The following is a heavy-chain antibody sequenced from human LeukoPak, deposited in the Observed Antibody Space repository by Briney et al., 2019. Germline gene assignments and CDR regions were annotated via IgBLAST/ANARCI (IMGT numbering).Heavy chain of an antibody. V-gene: IGHV3-7*01. CDR1: GFTFSSYW. J-gene: IGHJ4*02. Sequence: GGSLRLSCAASGFTFSSYWMSWVRQAPGKGLEWVANIKQDGSEKYYVDSVKGRFTISRDNAKNSLYLQMNSLRAEDTAVYYCARDPDYDILTGYYFPSFDYWGQGALVTVSS. CDR3: ARDPDYDILTGYYFPSFDY. CDR2: IKQDGSEK. D-gene: IGHD3-9*01.